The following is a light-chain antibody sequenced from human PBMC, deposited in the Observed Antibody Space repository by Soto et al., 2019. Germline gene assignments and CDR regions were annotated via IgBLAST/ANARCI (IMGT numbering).Light chain of an antibody. J-gene: IGKJ4*02. CDR2: AAS. Sequence: IQITHTPSALSASVGDRVTITCRASQRISRFLSWYQQKQGQAPKLLIYAASTLQSGVPSRFSGSGSGTDFTLTVSIQPQEYVATYCQLQTHSLPSTFGRGTKVDIK. CDR3: LQTHSLPST. CDR1: QRISRF. V-gene: IGKV1-39*01.